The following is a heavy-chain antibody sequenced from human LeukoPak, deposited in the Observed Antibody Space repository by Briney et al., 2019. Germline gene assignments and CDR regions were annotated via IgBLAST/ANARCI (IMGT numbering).Heavy chain of an antibody. CDR1: GFTFYSYA. D-gene: IGHD6-13*01. CDR2: FSGSGGST. J-gene: IGHJ4*02. V-gene: IGHV3-23*01. CDR3: ARDSPYSSMWYYFDY. Sequence: GGSLRLSCAASGFTFYSYAMNWVRQAPGKGVEWVSTFSGSGGSTYYADSVKGRFTISRDNSKNTLYLQMNSLRAEDTAVYYCARDSPYSSMWYYFDYWGQGTLVTVSS.